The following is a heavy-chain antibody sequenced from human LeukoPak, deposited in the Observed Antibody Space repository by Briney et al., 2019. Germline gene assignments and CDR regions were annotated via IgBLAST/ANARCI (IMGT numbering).Heavy chain of an antibody. CDR2: ISYDGSNK. Sequence: GRSLRLSCAASGFTFSSYAMHWVRQAPGKGLEWVAVISYDGSNKYYADSVKGRFTISRDDSQNTLYLHTNSLRAEDTAVYYCAREQSGDDHSYGYWGQGTLVTVSS. D-gene: IGHD3-3*01. CDR3: AREQSGDDHSYGY. CDR1: GFTFSSYA. V-gene: IGHV3-30*04. J-gene: IGHJ4*02.